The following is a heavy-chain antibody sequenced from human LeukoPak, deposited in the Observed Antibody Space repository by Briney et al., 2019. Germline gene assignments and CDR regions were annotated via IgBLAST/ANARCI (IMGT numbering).Heavy chain of an antibody. D-gene: IGHD2-15*01. J-gene: IGHJ4*02. CDR3: VPNCSGGSCYSGHFDY. CDR1: GFTFSSYA. Sequence: PGRSLRLSCAASGFTFSSYAMHWVRQAPGKGLEWVGVISYDGSNKYYADSVKGRFTISRDNSKNTLYLQMNSLRAEDTAVYYCVPNCSGGSCYSGHFDYWGQGTLVTVSS. CDR2: ISYDGSNK. V-gene: IGHV3-30*04.